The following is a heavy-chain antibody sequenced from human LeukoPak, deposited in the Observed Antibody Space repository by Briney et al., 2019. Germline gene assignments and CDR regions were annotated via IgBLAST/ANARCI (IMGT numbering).Heavy chain of an antibody. CDR1: GYTFTSYG. CDR3: ARIYCSSTSCYIGAYYYYGMDV. V-gene: IGHV1-18*01. J-gene: IGHJ6*02. CDR2: ISAYNGNT. Sequence: ASVKVSCKASGYTFTSYGISWVRQAPGQGLEWMGWISAYNGNTNYAQKLQGGVTMTTDTSTSTAYMELRSLRSDDTAVYYCARIYCSSTSCYIGAYYYYGMDVWGQGTTVTVSS. D-gene: IGHD2-2*02.